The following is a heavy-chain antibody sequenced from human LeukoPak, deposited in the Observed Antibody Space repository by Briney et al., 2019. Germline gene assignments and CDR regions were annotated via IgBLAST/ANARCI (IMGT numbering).Heavy chain of an antibody. J-gene: IGHJ4*02. CDR1: GVSFSGYY. CDR2: INHSGST. V-gene: IGHV4-34*01. Sequence: SETLSLTCAVYGVSFSGYYWSWLRQPPGKGLEWIGEINHSGSTNYNPSLKSRVTISVDTSKNQFSLKLSSVTAADTAVYYCAGRIAVAGFDYWGQGTLVTVSS. D-gene: IGHD6-19*01. CDR3: AGRIAVAGFDY.